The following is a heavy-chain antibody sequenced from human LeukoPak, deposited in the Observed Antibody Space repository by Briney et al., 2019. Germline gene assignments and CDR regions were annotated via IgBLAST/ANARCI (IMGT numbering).Heavy chain of an antibody. V-gene: IGHV3-33*01. D-gene: IGHD6-13*01. J-gene: IGHJ3*02. CDR1: GFTFSSYV. CDR2: IWFDGNNK. CDR3: ASTRPTSSWTAFDI. Sequence: GGSLRLSCAASGFTFSSYVMHWVRQAPGKGLEWVTIIWFDGNNKYYADSVKGRFTISRDNSKNTLYLQMNSLRAEDTAVYYCASTRPTSSWTAFDIWGQGTMVTVSS.